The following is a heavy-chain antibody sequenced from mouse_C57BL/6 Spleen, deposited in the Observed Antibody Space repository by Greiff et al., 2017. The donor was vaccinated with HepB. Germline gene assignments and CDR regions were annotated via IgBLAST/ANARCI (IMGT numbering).Heavy chain of an antibody. V-gene: IGHV1-55*01. D-gene: IGHD2-4*01. CDR1: GYTFTSYW. J-gene: IGHJ3*01. CDR3: ARDLGLRRGFAY. Sequence: QVQLQQPGAELVKPGASVKMSCKASGYTFTSYWITWVKQRPGQGLEWIGDIYPGSGSTNYNEKFKSKATLTVDTPSSTAYMQLSSLTSEDSAVYYCARDLGLRRGFAYWGQGTLVTVSA. CDR2: IYPGSGST.